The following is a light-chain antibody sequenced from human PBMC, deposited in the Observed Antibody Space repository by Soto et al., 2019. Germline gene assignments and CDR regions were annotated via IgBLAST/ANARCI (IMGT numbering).Light chain of an antibody. J-gene: IGLJ1*01. CDR1: SSNIGSNT. CDR3: AAWDGSLNGPYV. Sequence: QSVLTQPPSASGTPGQRVTISCSGSSSNIGSNTVNWYQQLLGTAPKLLIYSNNQRPSGVPDRFSGSKSGTSASLAISGLQSEDEADYYCAAWDGSLNGPYVFGTGTKLTVL. V-gene: IGLV1-44*01. CDR2: SNN.